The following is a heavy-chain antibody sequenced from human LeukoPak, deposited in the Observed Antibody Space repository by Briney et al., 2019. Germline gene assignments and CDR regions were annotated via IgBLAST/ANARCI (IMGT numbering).Heavy chain of an antibody. J-gene: IGHJ3*02. Sequence: ASVKVSCKASGYTFTSYGISWVRQALGQGLEWMGWISAYNGNTNYAQKLQGRVTMTTDTSTSTAYMELRSLRSDDTAVYYCARDPLKIAARRSRDDAFDIWGQGTMVTVSS. CDR3: ARDPLKIAARRSRDDAFDI. D-gene: IGHD6-6*01. V-gene: IGHV1-18*01. CDR1: GYTFTSYG. CDR2: ISAYNGNT.